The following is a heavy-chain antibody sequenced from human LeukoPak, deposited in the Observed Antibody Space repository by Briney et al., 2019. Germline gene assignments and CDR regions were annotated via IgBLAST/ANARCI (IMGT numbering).Heavy chain of an antibody. J-gene: IGHJ3*02. CDR2: VDPEDGET. Sequence: ASVKVSCKVSGYTFTDYYMHWVQQAPGKGLEWMGLVDPEDGETIYAEKFQGRVTITADTSTDTAYMELSSLRSEDTAVYYCATGASYGDAFDIWGQGIMVTVSS. D-gene: IGHD2-21*01. V-gene: IGHV1-69-2*01. CDR1: GYTFTDYY. CDR3: ATGASYGDAFDI.